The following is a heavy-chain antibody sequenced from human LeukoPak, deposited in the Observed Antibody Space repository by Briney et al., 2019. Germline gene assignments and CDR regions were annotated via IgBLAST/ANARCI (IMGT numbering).Heavy chain of an antibody. CDR1: GGSISSYY. Sequence: PSETLSLTCTVSGGSISSYYWSWIRQPPGKGPEWIGEINHSGSTNYNPSLKSRVTISVDTSKNQFSLKLSSVTAADTAVYYCARRGAMVDAFDIWGQGTMVTVSS. CDR3: ARRGAMVDAFDI. CDR2: INHSGST. D-gene: IGHD5-18*01. V-gene: IGHV4-34*01. J-gene: IGHJ3*02.